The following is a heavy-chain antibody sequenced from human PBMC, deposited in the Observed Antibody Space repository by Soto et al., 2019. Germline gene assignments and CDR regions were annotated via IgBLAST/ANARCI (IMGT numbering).Heavy chain of an antibody. CDR1: GKTFTSYG. Sequence: ASVRVSCRASGKTFTSYGTSWVRQAPGQGLERMGWISAYNGNTNYAQKLQGRVTMTTDTSTSTAYMELKSRISDNTAVYYCARDQVLLWFRELFRRNNYSMDAWGQWTTVTDSS. CDR2: ISAYNGNT. V-gene: IGHV1-18*01. CDR3: ARDQVLLWFRELFRRNNYSMDA. D-gene: IGHD3-10*01. J-gene: IGHJ6*02.